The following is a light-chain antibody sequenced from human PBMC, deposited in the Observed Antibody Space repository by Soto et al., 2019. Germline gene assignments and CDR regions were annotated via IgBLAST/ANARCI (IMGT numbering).Light chain of an antibody. CDR2: GAS. CDR1: QSVSSTY. Sequence: IVLTQSPGTLSLSPGERATLSCRASQSVSSTYLAWYQQNPGQAPRLRIYGASSRATGIPDRFSGSGYGTGFTLTISKLEPEDVAVYFCQQYGSSSYTFGQGTKREIK. V-gene: IGKV3-20*01. J-gene: IGKJ2*01. CDR3: QQYGSSSYT.